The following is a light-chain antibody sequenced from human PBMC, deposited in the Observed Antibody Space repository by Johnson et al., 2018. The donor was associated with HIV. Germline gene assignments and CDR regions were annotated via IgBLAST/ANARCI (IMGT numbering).Light chain of an antibody. V-gene: IGLV1-51*02. Sequence: QSVLTQPPSVSAAPGQKVTISCSGSSSNIGINYVSWYQHLPGTAPKVLIYENSKRPSSIPDRFSGSKSGTSATLDITGLQPGYEADYYCGTWDSSLSAGEYVFGTGTKVTVL. CDR3: GTWDSSLSAGEYV. J-gene: IGLJ1*01. CDR2: ENS. CDR1: SSNIGINY.